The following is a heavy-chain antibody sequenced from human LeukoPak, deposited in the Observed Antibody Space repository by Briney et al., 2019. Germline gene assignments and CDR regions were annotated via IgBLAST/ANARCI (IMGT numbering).Heavy chain of an antibody. V-gene: IGHV3-20*04. J-gene: IGHJ4*02. Sequence: GGSLRLSCAASGFTFDDYVMSWVRQAPGKGLEWVSGIKWNGGSTGYTDSVKGRFTISRDNARNSLYLQMNSLRVGDTAVYYCARGHYGLDFWGQGTLVTVSS. D-gene: IGHD3-10*01. CDR1: GFTFDDYV. CDR3: ARGHYGLDF. CDR2: IKWNGGST.